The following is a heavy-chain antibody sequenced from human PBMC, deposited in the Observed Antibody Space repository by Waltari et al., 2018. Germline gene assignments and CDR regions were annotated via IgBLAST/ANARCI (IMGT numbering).Heavy chain of an antibody. CDR3: GDFTAFDY. D-gene: IGHD2-8*02. CDR1: GFIFSTAW. CDR2: IKSRITGGTT. Sequence: EVQLVESGGGLVEPGGSLRLSCAGSGFIFSTAWMHWARQAPGKGLEWVGRIKSRITGGTTEYGAPVKGIFTISRDDSKDTVYLQMNSLKTEDTGVYYCGDFTAFDYWGQGSLVIVSS. J-gene: IGHJ4*02. V-gene: IGHV3-15*01.